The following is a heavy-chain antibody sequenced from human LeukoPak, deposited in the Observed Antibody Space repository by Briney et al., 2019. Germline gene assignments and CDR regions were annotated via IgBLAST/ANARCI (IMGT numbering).Heavy chain of an antibody. D-gene: IGHD1-26*01. J-gene: IGHJ4*02. Sequence: GGSLTLSCAASGFTLSDYYMSWIRQAPGKGLEWFSYISSGGSTIYYADSVKGRFTISRDNAKNSLYLQMHSLRAEDTAVYYCARCSEVGDGSGLDYWGQGTLVTVSS. CDR3: ARCSEVGDGSGLDY. CDR2: ISSGGSTI. CDR1: GFTLSDYY. V-gene: IGHV3-11*01.